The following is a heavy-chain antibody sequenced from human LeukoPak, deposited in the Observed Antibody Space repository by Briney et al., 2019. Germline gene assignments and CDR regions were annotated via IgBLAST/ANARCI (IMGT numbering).Heavy chain of an antibody. CDR2: INHSGST. CDR3: AKAKWSTSCYDY. D-gene: IGHD2-2*01. V-gene: IGHV4-34*01. CDR1: GGSFSGYY. J-gene: IGHJ4*02. Sequence: SETLSLTCAVYGGSFSGYYWSWIRQPPGKGLEWIGEINHSGSTNYNPSLKSRVTISVDTSKNKFSLKLSSVTAADTAVYYCAKAKWSTSCYDYWGQGTLVTVSS.